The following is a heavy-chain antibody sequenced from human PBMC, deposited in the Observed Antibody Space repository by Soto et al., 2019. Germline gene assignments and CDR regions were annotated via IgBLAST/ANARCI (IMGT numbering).Heavy chain of an antibody. Sequence: QFQLQESGPALVKPSQTLSLACGVSGGSIRSGGHYWTWIRQHPGKGLEWLGYISYSGSTYYNPSLKSRLTISVDTSKNQFSLKLTSVSAADTAVYYCALSGGSGFPGYWGQGTLVSVSS. J-gene: IGHJ4*02. CDR1: GGSIRSGGHY. CDR3: ALSGGSGFPGY. D-gene: IGHD6-19*01. V-gene: IGHV4-31*11. CDR2: ISYSGST.